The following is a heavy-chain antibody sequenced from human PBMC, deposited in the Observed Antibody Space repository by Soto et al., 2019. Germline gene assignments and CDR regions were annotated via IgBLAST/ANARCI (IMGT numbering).Heavy chain of an antibody. CDR2: IYYSGST. V-gene: IGHV4-59*08. CDR3: ARLGDYDFWSGYYSPPYYYYYMDV. J-gene: IGHJ6*03. CDR1: GGSISSYY. Sequence: PSETLSLTCTVSGGSISSYYWSWIRQPPGKGLEWIGYIYYSGSTNYNPSLKSRVTISVDTSKNRFSLKLSSVTAADTAVYYCARLGDYDFWSGYYSPPYYYYYMDVWGKGTTVTVSS. D-gene: IGHD3-3*01.